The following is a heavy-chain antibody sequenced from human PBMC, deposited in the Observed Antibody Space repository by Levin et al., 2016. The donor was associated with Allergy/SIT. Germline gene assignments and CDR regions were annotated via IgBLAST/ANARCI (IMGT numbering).Heavy chain of an antibody. CDR2: IYYSGST. J-gene: IGHJ4*02. CDR1: GGSISSYY. Sequence: SETLSLTCTVSGGSISSYYWSWIRQPPGKGLEWIGYIYYSGSTNYNPSLKSRVTISVDTSKNQFSLKLSSVTAADTAVYYCARNHYDILTGYMGFDYWGQGTLVTVSS. CDR3: ARNHYDILTGYMGFDY. D-gene: IGHD3-9*01. V-gene: IGHV4-59*01.